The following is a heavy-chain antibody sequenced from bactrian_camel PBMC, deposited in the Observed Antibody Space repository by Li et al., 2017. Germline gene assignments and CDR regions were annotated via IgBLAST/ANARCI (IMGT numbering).Heavy chain of an antibody. J-gene: IGHJ4*01. CDR2: INKDGSNT. V-gene: IGHV3S7*01. CDR1: GFTFSGYG. Sequence: HVQLVESGGGLVQPGGSLRLSCAASGFTFSGYGMSWVRQAPGKGLEWVSGINKDGSNTNFADSVKGQFTISRDNSKNTLYLQMNSLKPEDTALYYCAPSFRGSGSPDWGQGTQVTVS. D-gene: IGHD2*01. CDR3: APSFRGSGSPD.